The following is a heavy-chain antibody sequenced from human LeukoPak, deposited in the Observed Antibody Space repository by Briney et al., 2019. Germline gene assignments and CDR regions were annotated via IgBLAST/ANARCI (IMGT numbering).Heavy chain of an antibody. CDR2: INPNTGGT. CDR3: AREYVADSSLLFDY. CDR1: GYSFIGYS. V-gene: IGHV1-2*02. D-gene: IGHD6-13*01. Sequence: ASVKVSFKASGYSFIGYSMHWVRQAPGQGLEWMGWINPNTGGTNYAQKFQGRVTMTRDTSISTAYMELSSLRSDDTAVYHCAREYVADSSLLFDYWGKGTLVTVSS. J-gene: IGHJ4*02.